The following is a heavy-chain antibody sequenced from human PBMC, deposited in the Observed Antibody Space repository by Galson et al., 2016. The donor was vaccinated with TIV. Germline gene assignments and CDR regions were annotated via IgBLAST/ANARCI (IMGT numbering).Heavy chain of an antibody. CDR3: ATSHVTTVYWYFDL. CDR1: GGTFSNYG. J-gene: IGHJ2*01. V-gene: IGHV1-69*04. CDR2: IVPMFGIV. Sequence: SVKVSCKASGGTFSNYGFTWVRQAPGQGLEWMGRIVPMFGIVNYAQKFQGRVTIIADKSTSTAYMELSNLRSEDTAVYYCATSHVTTVYWYFDLWGRGTLVTVS. D-gene: IGHD4-17*01.